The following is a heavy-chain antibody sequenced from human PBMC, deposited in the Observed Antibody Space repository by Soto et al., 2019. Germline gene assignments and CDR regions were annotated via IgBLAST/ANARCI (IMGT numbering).Heavy chain of an antibody. CDR1: GFSFSTFD. Sequence: GSLRLSCEASGFSFSTFDMSWVRQAPGKGLQCVSFIRGSDSYTNYSPSFQGHVTISADKSISTAYLQWSSLKASDTAMYYCASQWPIDYWGQGTLVTVSS. CDR2: IRGSDSYT. V-gene: IGHV5-10-1*01. D-gene: IGHD6-19*01. CDR3: ASQWPIDY. J-gene: IGHJ4*02.